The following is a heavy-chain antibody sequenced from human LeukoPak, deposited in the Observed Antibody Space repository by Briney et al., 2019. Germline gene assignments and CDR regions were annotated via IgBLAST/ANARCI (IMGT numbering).Heavy chain of an antibody. D-gene: IGHD3-10*01. CDR3: ARGPPLFGEHYYYYGMDV. V-gene: IGHV3-66*02. CDR1: GFTVSSNY. J-gene: IGHJ6*02. Sequence: GGSLRLSCAASGFTVSSNYMSWVRQAPGKGLEWVSVIYSGGSTYYADSVKGRFTISRDNSKNTLYPQMNSLRAEDTAVYYCARGPPLFGEHYYYYGMDVWGQGTTVTVSS. CDR2: IYSGGST.